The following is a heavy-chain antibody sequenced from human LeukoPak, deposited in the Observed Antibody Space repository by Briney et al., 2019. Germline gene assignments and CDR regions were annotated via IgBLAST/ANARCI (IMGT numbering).Heavy chain of an antibody. D-gene: IGHD3-9*01. CDR3: AKDVTYDILTGYYRD. CDR2: ISYDGSNK. V-gene: IGHV3-30*18. Sequence: GGSLRLSCAASGFTFSSYGMHWVRQAPGKGLEWVAVISYDGSNKYYADSVKGRFTISRDNSKNTLYLQMNSLRAEDTAVYYCAKDVTYDILTGYYRDWGQGTLVTVSS. J-gene: IGHJ4*02. CDR1: GFTFSSYG.